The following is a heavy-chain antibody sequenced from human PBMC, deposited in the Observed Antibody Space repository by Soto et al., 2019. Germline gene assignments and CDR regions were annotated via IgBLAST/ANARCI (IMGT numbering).Heavy chain of an antibody. CDR2: IYYSGST. Sequence: SETLSLTCTVSGGSISSSSYYWGWIRQPPGKGLEWIGSIYYSGSTYYNPSLKSRVTISVDTSKNQFSLKLSSVTAADTAVYYCARQDIVVVVAATLSGMDGWGQGTTVTVSS. J-gene: IGHJ6*02. CDR1: GGSISSSSYY. CDR3: ARQDIVVVVAATLSGMDG. V-gene: IGHV4-39*01. D-gene: IGHD2-15*01.